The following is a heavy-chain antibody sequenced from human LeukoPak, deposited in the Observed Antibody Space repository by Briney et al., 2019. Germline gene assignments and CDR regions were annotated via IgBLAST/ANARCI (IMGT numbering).Heavy chain of an antibody. CDR3: ARQVGSGYRAYGMDV. D-gene: IGHD5-12*01. CDR1: GGSISSGGYY. J-gene: IGHJ6*02. V-gene: IGHV4-61*08. Sequence: SETLSLTCTVSGGSISSGGYYWSWIRQPPGKGLEWIGYIYYSGSTNYNPSLKSRVTISVDTSKNQFSLKLSSVTAADTAVYYCARQVGSGYRAYGMDVWGQGTTVTVSS. CDR2: IYYSGST.